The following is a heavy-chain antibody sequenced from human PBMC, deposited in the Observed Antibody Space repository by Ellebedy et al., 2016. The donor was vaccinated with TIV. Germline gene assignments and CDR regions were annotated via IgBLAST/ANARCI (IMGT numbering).Heavy chain of an antibody. CDR1: GGSISSSSYY. V-gene: IGHV4-39*01. D-gene: IGHD3-10*01. CDR3: ARQANYYGSGSPLGYGMDV. J-gene: IGHJ6*02. CDR2: LYYSGST. Sequence: MPSETLSLTCTVSGGSISSSSYYWGWIRQPPGKGLEWIGSLYYSGSTYYNPSLKSRVTLSVDTSKNQFSLKLSSVTAADTAVYDCARQANYYGSGSPLGYGMDVWGQGTTVTVSS.